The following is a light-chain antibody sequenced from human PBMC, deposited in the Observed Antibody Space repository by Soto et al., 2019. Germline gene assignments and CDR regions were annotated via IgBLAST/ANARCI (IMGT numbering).Light chain of an antibody. V-gene: IGLV1-47*01. Sequence: VLTQPPSASGTPGQRVTISCSGSSSNIGSNYVYWYQQLPGTAPKLLIYRNNQRPSGVPDRFSGSKSGTSASLAISGLRSEDEADYYCAAWDDSLSGPVVFGGGTQLTVL. CDR3: AAWDDSLSGPVV. CDR1: SSNIGSNY. CDR2: RNN. J-gene: IGLJ2*01.